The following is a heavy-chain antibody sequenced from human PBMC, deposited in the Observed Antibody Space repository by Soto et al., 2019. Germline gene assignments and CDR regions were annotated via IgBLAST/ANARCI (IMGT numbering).Heavy chain of an antibody. D-gene: IGHD6-6*01. Sequence: PGGSLRLSCAASGFTFSSYAMSWVRQAPGKGLEWVSAISGSGGSTYYADSVKGRFTISRDNSKNTLYLQMNSLRAEDTAVYYCAKTSYRSSSGESWFDPWGQGTLVTVSS. CDR3: AKTSYRSSSGESWFDP. V-gene: IGHV3-23*01. CDR2: ISGSGGST. J-gene: IGHJ5*02. CDR1: GFTFSSYA.